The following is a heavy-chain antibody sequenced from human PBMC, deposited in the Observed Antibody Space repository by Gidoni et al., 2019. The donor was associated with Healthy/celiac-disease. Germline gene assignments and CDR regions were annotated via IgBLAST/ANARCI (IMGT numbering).Heavy chain of an antibody. D-gene: IGHD6-6*01. J-gene: IGHJ3*02. V-gene: IGHV5-51*01. CDR3: ARRIEYSSSSDAFDI. CDR1: GYSFTSYW. Sequence: EVQLVQSGAEVKKPGEALKISGKGSGYSFTSYWIGWVLQMPGQGLEWMGIINHGDSDTRDSPSFQGQVTISADKSISTAYLQWSSLKASDTAMYYCARRIEYSSSSDAFDIWGQGTMVTVSS. CDR2: INHGDSDT.